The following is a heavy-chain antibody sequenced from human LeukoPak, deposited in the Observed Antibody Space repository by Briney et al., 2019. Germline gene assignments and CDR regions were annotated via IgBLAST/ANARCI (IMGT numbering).Heavy chain of an antibody. J-gene: IGHJ6*03. V-gene: IGHV4-59*01. CDR1: GGSISSYF. Sequence: SETLSLTCTVSGGSISSYFWSWIRQPPGGGLWWSGYIYDSVSTNYNPSLQSRVTISVDKSKNQAYLKRSSLTAAATAVYYCARTTQAHSWITRYYDYYMDVWGKGTTVTVSS. CDR3: ARTTQAHSWITRYYDYYMDV. D-gene: IGHD6-13*01. CDR2: IYDSVST.